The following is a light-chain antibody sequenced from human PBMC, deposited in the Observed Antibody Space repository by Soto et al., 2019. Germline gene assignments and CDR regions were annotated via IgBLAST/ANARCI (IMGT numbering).Light chain of an antibody. Sequence: QSALTQPPSASGSPGQSVTISCTGTDSDVGGYNFVSWYQQHPGKGPKLIIYEVFQRPSGVPDRFSGSKSGNTASLTVSGLRAEDEAEYYCSSYAGSDNFVIFGGGTKLTVL. CDR1: DSDVGGYNF. CDR3: SSYAGSDNFVI. V-gene: IGLV2-8*01. CDR2: EVF. J-gene: IGLJ2*01.